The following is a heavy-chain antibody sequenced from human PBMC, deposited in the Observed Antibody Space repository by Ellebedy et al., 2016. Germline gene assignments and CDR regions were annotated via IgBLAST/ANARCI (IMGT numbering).Heavy chain of an antibody. CDR2: SNTHDGGT. Sequence: ASVKVSCKASGYTFTSNHMHWVRQAPGQGLEWMGLSNTHDGGTKYAQNLQGRVTMTRDMSPSTVYMELSSLRSEDTAVYYWARRYCTNGVCVRGGDAFDLWGQGTMVTVSS. J-gene: IGHJ3*01. CDR3: ARRYCTNGVCVRGGDAFDL. V-gene: IGHV1-46*01. CDR1: GYTFTSNH. D-gene: IGHD2-8*01.